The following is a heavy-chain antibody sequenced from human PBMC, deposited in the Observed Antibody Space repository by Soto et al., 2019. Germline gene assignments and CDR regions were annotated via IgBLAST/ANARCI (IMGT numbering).Heavy chain of an antibody. CDR1: GFTFSSYG. Sequence: PGGSLRLSCAASGFTFSSYGMHWVRQAPGKGLEWVAVISYDGSNKYYADSVKGRFTISRDNSMNTLYLQMNSLRAEDTAVYYCAKDRLYTASLWRGIAAAGDYWGQGTLVTVSS. V-gene: IGHV3-30*18. CDR2: ISYDGSNK. D-gene: IGHD6-13*01. J-gene: IGHJ4*02. CDR3: AKDRLYTASLWRGIAAAGDY.